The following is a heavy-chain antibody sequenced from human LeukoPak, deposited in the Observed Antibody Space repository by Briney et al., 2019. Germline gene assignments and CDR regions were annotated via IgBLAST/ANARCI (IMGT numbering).Heavy chain of an antibody. CDR3: ARGDQDFDF. V-gene: IGHV6-1*01. CDR2: VYYRSKWSK. CDR1: GDSVSSKSV. Sequence: QTLSLTCGISGDSVSSKSVWNWIRQSPSRGLEWLGRVYYRSKWSKNYAVSVKSRITINPDTSTNQFSLQLSSVTAEDTAVYYCARGDQDFDFWGQGTLVTVSS. D-gene: IGHD5-24*01. J-gene: IGHJ4*02.